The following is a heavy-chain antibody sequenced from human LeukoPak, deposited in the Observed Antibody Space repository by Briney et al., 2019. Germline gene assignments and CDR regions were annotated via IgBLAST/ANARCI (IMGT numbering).Heavy chain of an antibody. Sequence: RSGGSLRLSCAASGFTFSSYAMSWVRQAPGKGLEWVSAISGSGGSTYYADSVKGRFTISRDNSKNTLYLQLNSLRAEDTAVYYCAEGVGFDYYEVLIWGQGTLVTVSS. J-gene: IGHJ4*02. CDR2: ISGSGGST. D-gene: IGHD3-22*01. V-gene: IGHV3-23*01. CDR1: GFTFSSYA. CDR3: AEGVGFDYYEVLI.